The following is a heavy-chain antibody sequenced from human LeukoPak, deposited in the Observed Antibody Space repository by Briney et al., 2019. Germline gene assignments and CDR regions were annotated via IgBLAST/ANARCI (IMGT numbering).Heavy chain of an antibody. V-gene: IGHV3-30*18. CDR2: ISHDGSNK. CDR3: AKLSGWAIDY. J-gene: IGHJ4*02. Sequence: PGGSLRLSCAASGLTFSSYGMHWVRQAPGQGLEWVAVISHDGSNKYYADSVKGRFTISRDNSKNTLYLQMNSLRAEDTAVYYCAKLSGWAIDYWGQGTLVTVSS. CDR1: GLTFSSYG. D-gene: IGHD6-19*01.